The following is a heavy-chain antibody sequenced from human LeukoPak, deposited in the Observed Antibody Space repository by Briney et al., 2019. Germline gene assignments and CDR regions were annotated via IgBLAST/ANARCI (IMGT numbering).Heavy chain of an antibody. CDR2: IYYSGSP. D-gene: IGHD2-15*01. J-gene: IGHJ5*02. Sequence: SETLSLTCTVSAASISPYYWSWLRQPPGKDPEGIGYIYYSGSPVYNPSLNRRVTISVDTSRNQFSLTLSSVTAADTAVYCCARHYPHSCSSGTCALGLGPWGQGTLVTVSS. V-gene: IGHV4-59*08. CDR1: AASISPYY. CDR3: ARHYPHSCSSGTCALGLGP.